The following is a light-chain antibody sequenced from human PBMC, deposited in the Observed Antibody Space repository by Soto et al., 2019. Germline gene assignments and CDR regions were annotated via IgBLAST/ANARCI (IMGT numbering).Light chain of an antibody. Sequence: DIVMTQSPDSLAVSLGERATINCKSSQGLLYSSNNKTYLAWYQQKPGQPPKLLVYWASTRESGVPDRFSGSGSGTDFTLTINSLQAADVAVYYCQQYYSTPLTFGGGTKVDIK. CDR1: QGLLYSSNNKTY. CDR3: QQYYSTPLT. V-gene: IGKV4-1*01. J-gene: IGKJ4*01. CDR2: WAS.